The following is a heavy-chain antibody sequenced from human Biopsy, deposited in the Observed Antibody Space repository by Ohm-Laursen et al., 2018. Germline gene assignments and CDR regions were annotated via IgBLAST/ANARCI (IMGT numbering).Heavy chain of an antibody. Sequence: SLRLSCTASGFDFSDYSMSWVRQAPGKGLEWVSSVTTTSSYIYYADSVKGRFTISRDNSKNSPYLQMNSLRAEDTAVYYCAKGYGPDNWFDPWGQGTLVTVSS. D-gene: IGHD3-16*01. J-gene: IGHJ5*02. V-gene: IGHV3-21*04. CDR1: GFDFSDYS. CDR3: AKGYGPDNWFDP. CDR2: VTTTSSYI.